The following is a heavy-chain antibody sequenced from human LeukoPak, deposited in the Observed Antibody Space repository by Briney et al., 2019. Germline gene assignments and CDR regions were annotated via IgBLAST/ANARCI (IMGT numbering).Heavy chain of an antibody. CDR1: GFTFSSYS. CDR2: ISSSSSYI. CDR3: ARDEVGATTEFDY. V-gene: IGHV3-21*01. D-gene: IGHD1-26*01. Sequence: GGSLRLSCAASGFTFSSYSMNWVRQAPGKGLGWVSSISSSSSYIYYADSVKGRFTISRDNPKNSLYLQMNSLRAEDTAVYYCARDEVGATTEFDYWGQGTLVTVSS. J-gene: IGHJ4*02.